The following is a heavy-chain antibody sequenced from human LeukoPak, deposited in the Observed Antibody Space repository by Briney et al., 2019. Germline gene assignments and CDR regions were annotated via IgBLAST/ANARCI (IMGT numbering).Heavy chain of an antibody. V-gene: IGHV4-59*13. CDR3: AALSYTTAWREY. CDR2: MYNSGPP. Sequence: SETLSLTCSLSGDSIESYFWTWIRQPRGKGPEWIGYMYNSGPPNYNPSLKSRVTISGDTTKNVFSLNLQSVTAADSAIYYCAALSYTTAWREYWGQGALVTVSS. CDR1: GDSIESYF. D-gene: IGHD3-16*01. J-gene: IGHJ4*02.